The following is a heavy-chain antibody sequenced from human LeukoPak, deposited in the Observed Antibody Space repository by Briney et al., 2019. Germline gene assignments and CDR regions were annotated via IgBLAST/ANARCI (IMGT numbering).Heavy chain of an antibody. J-gene: IGHJ2*01. CDR1: GFTFDDYG. Sequence: GGSLRLSCAASGFTFDDYGMSWVRQAPGKGLEWVSGINWNGGSTGYADSVKGRFTISRDNAKNTLYLQMNSLRAEDTAVYYCARIQYWYFDLWGRGTLVTVSS. CDR2: INWNGGST. CDR3: ARIQYWYFDL. V-gene: IGHV3-20*04.